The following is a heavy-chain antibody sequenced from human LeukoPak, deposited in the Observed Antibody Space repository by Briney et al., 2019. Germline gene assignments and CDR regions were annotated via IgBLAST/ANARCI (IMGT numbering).Heavy chain of an antibody. V-gene: IGHV1-8*01. CDR2: MNPNSGNT. Sequence: ASVKVSCKTSGYTINNYDINWVRQASGQGLEWMGWMNPNSGNTGYAQTFQGRVTMTRSTSISTAYMELSTLRFEDTAVYYCIRSVRNGHFDYWGQGTLVTVSS. CDR1: GYTINNYD. D-gene: IGHD2-8*01. CDR3: IRSVRNGHFDY. J-gene: IGHJ4*02.